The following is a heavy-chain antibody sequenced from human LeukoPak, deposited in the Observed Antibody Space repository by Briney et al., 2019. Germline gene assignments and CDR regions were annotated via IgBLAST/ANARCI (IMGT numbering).Heavy chain of an antibody. CDR1: GFTFSSYA. V-gene: IGHV3-64D*06. D-gene: IGHD3-10*01. Sequence: PGGSLRLSCSASGFTFSSYAMHWVRQAPGKGLEYVSAISSNGGSTYYADSVKGRFTISRDNSKNTLYLQMSSLRAEDTAVYYCVKPLWFGELPLDYWGQGTLVTVSS. J-gene: IGHJ4*02. CDR3: VKPLWFGELPLDY. CDR2: ISSNGGST.